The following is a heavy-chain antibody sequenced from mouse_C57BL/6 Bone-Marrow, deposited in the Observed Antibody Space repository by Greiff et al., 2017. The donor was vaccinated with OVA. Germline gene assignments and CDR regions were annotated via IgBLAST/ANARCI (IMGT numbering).Heavy chain of an antibody. CDR2: INPGSGGT. Sequence: QVQLQQSGAELVRPGTSVKVSCKASGYAFTNYLIEWVKQRPGQGLEWIGVINPGSGGTNYNEKFKGKATLTADKSSSTAYMQLSSLTSEDSAVYFGARGGGATFFAYWGQGTLVTVSA. D-gene: IGHD1-1*02. V-gene: IGHV1-54*01. J-gene: IGHJ3*01. CDR3: ARGGGATFFAY. CDR1: GYAFTNYL.